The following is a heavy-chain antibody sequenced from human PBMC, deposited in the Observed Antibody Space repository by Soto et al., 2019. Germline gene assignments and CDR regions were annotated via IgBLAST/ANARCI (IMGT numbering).Heavy chain of an antibody. V-gene: IGHV3-23*01. CDR2: ISGSGGST. J-gene: IGHJ6*03. CDR1: GFTFSSYA. CDR3: AKDTYSDDSSGNCTPPGMWS. D-gene: IGHD3-22*01. Sequence: GGSLRLSCAASGFTFSSYAMSWVRQAPGKGLEWVSAISGSGGSTYYADSVKGRFTISRDNSKNTLYLQMNSLRAEDTAVYYCAKDTYSDDSSGNCTPPGMWSWGKESTVT.